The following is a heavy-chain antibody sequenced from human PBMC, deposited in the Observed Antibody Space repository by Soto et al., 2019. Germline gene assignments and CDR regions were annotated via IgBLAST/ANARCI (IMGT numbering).Heavy chain of an antibody. CDR2: INPAGTAK. D-gene: IGHD3-22*01. CDR3: ASPNLVVAWNIAVDI. CDR1: GFTFSSYW. V-gene: IGHV3-7*05. Sequence: EVQLVESGGGLVQPGGTLRLSCAASGFTFSSYWMTWVRQAPGEGLEWVANINPAGTAKYYVDSVKGRFTISRDNAKNSVYLQMNSLRAEDTAVYYCASPNLVVAWNIAVDIWGLGTMVTVSS. J-gene: IGHJ3*02.